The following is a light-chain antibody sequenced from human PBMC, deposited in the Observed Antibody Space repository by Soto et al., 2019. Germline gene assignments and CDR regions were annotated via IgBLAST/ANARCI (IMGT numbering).Light chain of an antibody. CDR1: QSVSSSY. V-gene: IGKV3-20*01. CDR3: QHYCSSPPLYT. CDR2: SVS. J-gene: IGKJ2*01. Sequence: DIVLTQSPGTLSLSPGERATFSCRASQSVSSSYLAWYQQKPGRTPRLLVSSVSTRATGIPDRFSGSGSGTDFTLTISSLEPEDFAVYYCQHYCSSPPLYTFGQGTKLEIK.